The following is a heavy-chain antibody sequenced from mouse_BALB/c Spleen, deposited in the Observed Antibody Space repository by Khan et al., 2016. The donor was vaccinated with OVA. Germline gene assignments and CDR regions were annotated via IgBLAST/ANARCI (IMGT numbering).Heavy chain of an antibody. CDR3: AREGLRGVAMDY. D-gene: IGHD2-4*01. J-gene: IGHJ4*01. V-gene: IGHV1S56*01. CDR1: GYTFTSYD. Sequence: QIQLVQSGPELVKPGALVKISCKASGYTFTSYDINWVMQRPGQGLEWIGWIYPGDDSTKYNEKFKDKATLTADKSSSTAYLQLSSLPSDNSAVYFCAREGLRGVAMDYWGQGTTVTVSS. CDR2: IYPGDDST.